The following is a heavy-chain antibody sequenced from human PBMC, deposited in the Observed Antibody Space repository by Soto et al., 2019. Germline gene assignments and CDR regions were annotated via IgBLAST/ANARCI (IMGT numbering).Heavy chain of an antibody. J-gene: IGHJ4*02. Sequence: EERLVQSGGGLVQPGGSLRLSCAASGFSVGGNYMSWVRQAPGKGLELVSLIYSGGNPFYADSMKGRFTISRDNSNNMLYLQMDSLRAEDTAVYYCARGYYSGSNPSSFDYWGQGTLVAVSS. V-gene: IGHV3-53*01. CDR3: ARGYYSGSNPSSFDY. CDR1: GFSVGGNY. D-gene: IGHD1-26*01. CDR2: IYSGGNP.